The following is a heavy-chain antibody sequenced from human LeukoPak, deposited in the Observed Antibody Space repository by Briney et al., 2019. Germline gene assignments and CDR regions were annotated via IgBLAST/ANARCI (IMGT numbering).Heavy chain of an antibody. D-gene: IGHD3-10*01. CDR1: GFTLSSYG. V-gene: IGHV3-33*01. CDR3: ARDYTNYGSGSPPFAY. Sequence: GGSLRLSCPASGFTLSSYGMHWVSPAPGKGLGWVAVIWSDGSNTYYADSVKGRFSISRDNSKNTMYLQINRERAEDTAVYYCARDYTNYGSGSPPFAYWGQGTLVTVSS. J-gene: IGHJ4*01. CDR2: IWSDGSNT.